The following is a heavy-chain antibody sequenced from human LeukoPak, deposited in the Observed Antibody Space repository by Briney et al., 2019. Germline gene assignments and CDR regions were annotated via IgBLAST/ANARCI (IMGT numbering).Heavy chain of an antibody. D-gene: IGHD2-2*01. CDR2: IYTGGNT. J-gene: IGHJ6*02. Sequence: GGSLRLSCAASGFTVDSNYLSWVRQAPGKGLEWVSTIYTGGNTYYADSVKGRFTISRDNSKNTLYLQMNSLRAEDTAVYYCVRALSCSSTSCYLGGYYYGMDVWGQGTTVTVSS. CDR3: VRALSCSSTSCYLGGYYYGMDV. CDR1: GFTVDSNY. V-gene: IGHV3-53*01.